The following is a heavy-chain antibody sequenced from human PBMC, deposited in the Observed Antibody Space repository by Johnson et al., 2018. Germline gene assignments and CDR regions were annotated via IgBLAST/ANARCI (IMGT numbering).Heavy chain of an antibody. D-gene: IGHD6-13*01. CDR3: ARDGIAAAVPHEVVYDAFDI. CDR2: IYSGGST. V-gene: IGHV3-66*02. CDR1: GFTASSNY. Sequence: EVQLVESGGGLVQPGGSLRLPCAASGFTASSNYMSWVRKAPGKGLEWVSFIYSGGSTYYADFVQGRFTISRDNSKNPLYLQMNSLGAEDTGVYYCARDGIAAAVPHEVVYDAFDIWGQGTMVTVSS. J-gene: IGHJ3*02.